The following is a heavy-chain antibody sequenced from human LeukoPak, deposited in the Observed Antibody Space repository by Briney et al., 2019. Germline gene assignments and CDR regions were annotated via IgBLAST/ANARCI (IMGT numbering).Heavy chain of an antibody. CDR2: ISAYNGNT. CDR1: GYTFTSYG. V-gene: IGHV1-18*01. J-gene: IGHJ5*02. CDR3: ARLPDLVVPAAMPGNWFDP. D-gene: IGHD2-2*01. Sequence: ASVKVSCKASGYTFTSYGISWVRQAPGQGLGWMGWISAYNGNTNYAQKLQGRVTMTTDTFTSTAYMELRSLRSDDTAVYYCARLPDLVVPAAMPGNWFDPWGQGTLVTVSS.